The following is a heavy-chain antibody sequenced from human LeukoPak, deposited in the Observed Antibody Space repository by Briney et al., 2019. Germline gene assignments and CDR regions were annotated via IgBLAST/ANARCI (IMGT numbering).Heavy chain of an antibody. CDR1: GYTFTNYW. CDR3: ARLGRYQQPYNWFDP. CDR2: IYPGDSDT. D-gene: IGHD6-13*01. V-gene: IGHV5-51*01. Sequence: KRGESLKISCKGSGYTFTNYWIGWVRQMPGKGLEFVGIIYPGDSDTRYSPSFQGQVTISADKSISTAYLQWSSLKASDTAMYYCARLGRYQQPYNWFDPWGQGTLVTVSS. J-gene: IGHJ5*02.